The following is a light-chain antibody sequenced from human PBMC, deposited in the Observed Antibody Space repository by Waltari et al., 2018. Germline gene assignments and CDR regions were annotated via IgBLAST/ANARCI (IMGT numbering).Light chain of an antibody. V-gene: IGKV2-30*02. CDR1: RSLLHRNGNTY. J-gene: IGKJ4*01. Sequence: DVVLTQSPVSLPVTIGQPAYISCRSSRSLLHRNGNTYSHWFHQRPGQSPRRLFYQVSTRDPGVPDRCSVSGSGTDFTLKISRVEAEDVGMYYCMQGTYGPNTFGGGTKVEIK. CDR2: QVS. CDR3: MQGTYGPNT.